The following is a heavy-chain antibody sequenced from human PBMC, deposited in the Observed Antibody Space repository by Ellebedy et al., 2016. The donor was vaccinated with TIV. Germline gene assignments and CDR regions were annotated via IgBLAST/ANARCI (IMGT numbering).Heavy chain of an antibody. CDR3: ARGGPFGASPGVVDP. J-gene: IGHJ5*02. Sequence: SETLSLTCSVSGGAISGYYWTWIRQSPGQGLEWMGYVFSSGSSNSNPSLKGRVTISADTFKNQFSLSLKSVTTADTAVYYCARGGPFGASPGVVDPWGQGILVTVSS. D-gene: IGHD3-3*01. CDR2: VFSSGSS. V-gene: IGHV4-59*12. CDR1: GGAISGYY.